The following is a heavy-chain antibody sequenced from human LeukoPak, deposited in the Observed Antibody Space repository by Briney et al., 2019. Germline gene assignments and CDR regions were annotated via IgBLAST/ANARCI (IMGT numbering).Heavy chain of an antibody. Sequence: GGSLRLSCAASRFTFSSYGMSWVRQAPGKGLEWVSGISGSGGTTYYADSVKGRFTISRDNSKNTLYLQMNSLRAEDTAVYYCAKAGIYDYVWGSYLVDWGQGILVTVSS. D-gene: IGHD3-16*01. CDR2: ISGSGGTT. J-gene: IGHJ4*02. V-gene: IGHV3-23*01. CDR1: RFTFSSYG. CDR3: AKAGIYDYVWGSYLVD.